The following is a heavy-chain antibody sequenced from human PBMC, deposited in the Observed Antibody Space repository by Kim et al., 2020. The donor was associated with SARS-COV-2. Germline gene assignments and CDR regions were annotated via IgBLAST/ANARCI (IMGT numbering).Heavy chain of an antibody. CDR2: IPYDGIDI. Sequence: GGSLRLSCSASGFTFTTYGMHWVRQPPGKGLEWVAVIPYDGIDIYYADSVKGRFTISRDNSRNTLYLQMNSLRTEDTAVYFCVKDRWYYGSQIGFFDSWGQGTLVTVSS. V-gene: IGHV3-30*18. D-gene: IGHD3-16*01. J-gene: IGHJ4*02. CDR1: GFTFTTYG. CDR3: VKDRWYYGSQIGFFDS.